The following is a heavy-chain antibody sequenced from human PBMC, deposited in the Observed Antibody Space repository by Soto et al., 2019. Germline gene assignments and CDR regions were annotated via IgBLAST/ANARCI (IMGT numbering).Heavy chain of an antibody. J-gene: IGHJ4*02. V-gene: IGHV4-30-4*01. Sequence: QVQLQESGPGLVEPSQTLSLTCTVSGGSISSGDYYWSWIRQPPGKGLEWIGYIYYSGSTYYNPSLTSRVTISVDTSKNQFSLKLSSVTAADTAVYYCARGVGIMITFGGVIADDCWGQGTLVTVSS. D-gene: IGHD3-16*02. CDR3: ARGVGIMITFGGVIADDC. CDR1: GGSISSGDYY. CDR2: IYYSGST.